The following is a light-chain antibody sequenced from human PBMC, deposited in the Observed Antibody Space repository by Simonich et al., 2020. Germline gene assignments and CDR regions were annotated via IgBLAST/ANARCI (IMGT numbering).Light chain of an antibody. CDR1: QSVLYSSNNKNY. J-gene: IGKJ4*01. V-gene: IGKV4-1*01. Sequence: DIVMTQSPDSLAVSLGERATINCKSSQSVLYSSNNKNYLAWYQQKPGQPPKLLIYWASTRESGVPDRCSCSGSGTDFTLTISSLQAEDVAVYYCQQYYSTPPLTFGGGTKVEIK. CDR3: QQYYSTPPLT. CDR2: WAS.